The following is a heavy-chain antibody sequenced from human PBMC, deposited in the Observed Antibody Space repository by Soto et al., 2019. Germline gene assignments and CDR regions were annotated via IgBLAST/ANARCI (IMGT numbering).Heavy chain of an antibody. V-gene: IGHV4-59*01. D-gene: IGHD6-19*01. CDR3: ARVDLKQWLVLGY. J-gene: IGHJ4*02. Sequence: PSETLSLTCTVSGGSISSYYWSWIRQPPGKGLEWIGYIYYSGSTNYNPSLKSRVTISVDTSKNQFSLKLSSVTAADTAVYYCARVDLKQWLVLGYWGQATLVTVSS. CDR2: IYYSGST. CDR1: GGSISSYY.